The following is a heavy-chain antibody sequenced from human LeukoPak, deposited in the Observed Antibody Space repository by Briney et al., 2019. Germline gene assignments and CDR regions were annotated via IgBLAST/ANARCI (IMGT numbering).Heavy chain of an antibody. CDR2: INTNSGGT. D-gene: IGHD2-2*01. J-gene: IGHJ4*02. CDR3: ARAGYCSSTSCYAEWYYFDY. CDR1: GYTFTGYY. Sequence: GASVKVSCKASGYTFTGYYMHWVRQAPGRGLEWMGWINTNSGGTNYAQKFQGRVTLTRDTSISTAYMDLSRLRSDGSAVYYCARAGYCSSTSCYAEWYYFDYWGQGTLVTVSS. V-gene: IGHV1-2*02.